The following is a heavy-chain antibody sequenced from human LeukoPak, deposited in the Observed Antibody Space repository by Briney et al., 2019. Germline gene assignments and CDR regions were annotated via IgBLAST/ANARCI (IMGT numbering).Heavy chain of an antibody. CDR3: ARASEGYSSGWYGYFDY. CDR2: IHYTGST. Sequence: SETLSLTCTVSGGSISITYYYWSWIRQPPGKGLEWIGYIHYTGSTNYNPSLKSRVTMSLDTSKNQFSLKLNSVAAADTAVYYCARASEGYSSGWYGYFDYWGQGILVTVSS. J-gene: IGHJ4*02. CDR1: GGSISITYYY. D-gene: IGHD6-19*01. V-gene: IGHV4-61*01.